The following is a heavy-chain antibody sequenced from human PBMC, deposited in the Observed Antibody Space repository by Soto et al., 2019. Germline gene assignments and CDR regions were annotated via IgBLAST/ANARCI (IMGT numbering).Heavy chain of an antibody. CDR2: IYTSGRA. Sequence: SETLSLTCTVSGGSISVYDWSWIRQSDGKGLEWIGRIYTSGRANYSPSLKSRVTMSVDTSKNHFSLKLRSVTAPDTAVYYCATLVGYSDILTGYSWGPPVSIYWAQRTLV. D-gene: IGHD3-9*01. CDR3: ATLVGYSDILTGYSWGPPVSIY. J-gene: IGHJ4*02. CDR1: GGSISVYD. V-gene: IGHV4-4*07.